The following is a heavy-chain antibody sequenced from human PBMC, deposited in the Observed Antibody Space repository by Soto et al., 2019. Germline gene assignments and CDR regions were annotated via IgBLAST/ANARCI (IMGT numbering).Heavy chain of an antibody. Sequence: PEGSLRLSCAASGFTFSSYSMNWVRQAPGKGLEWVSYISSSSSTIYYADSVKGRFTISRDNAKNSLYLQMNSLRDEDTAVYYCARDLSSTSENYYYGMDVWGQGTTVTVSS. CDR1: GFTFSSYS. D-gene: IGHD2-2*01. J-gene: IGHJ6*02. CDR3: ARDLSSTSENYYYGMDV. V-gene: IGHV3-48*02. CDR2: ISSSSSTI.